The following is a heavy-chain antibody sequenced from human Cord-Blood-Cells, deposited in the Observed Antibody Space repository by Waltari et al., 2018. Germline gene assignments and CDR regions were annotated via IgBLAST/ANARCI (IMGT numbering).Heavy chain of an antibody. V-gene: IGHV6-1*01. CDR3: ARAGGSSWYSDNWFDP. CDR2: TYYRSKWYN. D-gene: IGHD6-13*01. CDR1: GDSFSSNSAA. Sequence: QVQLQQSGPGLVKPSQTLPLTCAISGDSFSSNSAAWNSIRPSPSRGLEWLGRTYYRSKWYNDYAVSVKSRITINPDTSKNQFSLQLNSVTPEDTAVYYCARAGGSSWYSDNWFDPWGQGTLVTVSS. J-gene: IGHJ5*02.